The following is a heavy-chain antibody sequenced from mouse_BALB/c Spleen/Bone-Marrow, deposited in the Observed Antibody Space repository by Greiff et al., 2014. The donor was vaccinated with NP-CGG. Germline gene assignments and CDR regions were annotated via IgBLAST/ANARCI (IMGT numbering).Heavy chain of an antibody. Sequence: VQLQQSGAELVKPGASVKLSCTASGFYIKDTYMHWVKQRPEQGLEWIGRIDPANGNTKYDPKFQGKATITADTSSNTAYLQLSSLTSEDTAVYYCASYYCGISYGFAYWGQGTLVTVSA. CDR3: ASYYCGISYGFAY. D-gene: IGHD1-1*01. CDR2: IDPANGNT. J-gene: IGHJ3*01. CDR1: GFYIKDTY. V-gene: IGHV14-3*02.